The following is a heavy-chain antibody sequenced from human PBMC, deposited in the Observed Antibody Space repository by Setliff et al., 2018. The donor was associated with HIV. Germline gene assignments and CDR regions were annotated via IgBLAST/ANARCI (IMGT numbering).Heavy chain of an antibody. CDR2: IYPGDSDT. Sequence: GESLKISCRGSGYTFSDYWIGWVRQMPGRGLEWMGIIYPGDSDTRYSPSFQGQVTISADKSITTVYLQWNSLKASDTAMYYCARQASWGYYFDYWGQGALVTVSS. CDR1: GYTFSDYW. D-gene: IGHD3-16*01. CDR3: ARQASWGYYFDY. J-gene: IGHJ4*02. V-gene: IGHV5-51*01.